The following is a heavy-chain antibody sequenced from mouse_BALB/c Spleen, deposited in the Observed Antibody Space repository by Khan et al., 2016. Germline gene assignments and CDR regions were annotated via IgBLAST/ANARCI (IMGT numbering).Heavy chain of an antibody. D-gene: IGHD1-1*01. V-gene: IGHV5-4*02. Sequence: EVELVESGGGLVKPGGSLKLSCAASGYTFSDYYMYWVRQTPEKRLEWVATISDGGSYTYYPYSVKGRFTISRYNAKNNLYLQMSSLKSEDTAMYYCAREVLRRGFANWGQGTLVTVSA. CDR1: GYTFSDYY. J-gene: IGHJ3*01. CDR2: ISDGGSYT. CDR3: AREVLRRGFAN.